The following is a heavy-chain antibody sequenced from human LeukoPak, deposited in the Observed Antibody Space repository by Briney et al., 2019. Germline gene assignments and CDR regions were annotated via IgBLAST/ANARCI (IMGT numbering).Heavy chain of an antibody. CDR1: GYTFASYG. CDR3: ARDTALIITPGGPDY. J-gene: IGHJ4*01. V-gene: IGHV1-18*01. Sequence: ASVKVSCKASGYTFASYGISWVRQAPGQGLEWVGWISAYNGDIRYAQHLQGRVTLTTDTSTGTAYMELRSLTSDDTALYYCARDTALIITPGGPDYWGRGTLITVSS. CDR2: ISAYNGDI. D-gene: IGHD2-8*02.